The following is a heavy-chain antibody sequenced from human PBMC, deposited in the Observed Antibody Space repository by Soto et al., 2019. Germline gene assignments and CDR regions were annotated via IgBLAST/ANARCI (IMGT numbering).Heavy chain of an antibody. Sequence: PGGSLRLSCAASGFTFSSYAMSWVRQAPGKGLESVSAVSGSGGSTYYADSVKGRFTISRDNSKNTLYLQMNSLRAEDTAVYYCAKSEDDYLTSWFDHWGQGTLVTVSS. V-gene: IGHV3-23*01. CDR2: VSGSGGST. J-gene: IGHJ5*02. D-gene: IGHD4-17*01. CDR3: AKSEDDYLTSWFDH. CDR1: GFTFSSYA.